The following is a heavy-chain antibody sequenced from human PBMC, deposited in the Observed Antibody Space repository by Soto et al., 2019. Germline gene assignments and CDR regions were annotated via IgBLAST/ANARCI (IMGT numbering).Heavy chain of an antibody. V-gene: IGHV4-4*02. CDR2: IYHSGST. CDR1: CCSISSGNW. J-gene: IGHJ6*02. Sequence: SETLSVTCAVSCCSISSGNWWSWVRQPPGKGLEWIGEIYHSGSTNYNPSLKSRVTISVDKSKNQFSLKLSSVTAADTAVYYCARVSGSYYYGMDVWGQGTTVT. D-gene: IGHD1-26*01. CDR3: ARVSGSYYYGMDV.